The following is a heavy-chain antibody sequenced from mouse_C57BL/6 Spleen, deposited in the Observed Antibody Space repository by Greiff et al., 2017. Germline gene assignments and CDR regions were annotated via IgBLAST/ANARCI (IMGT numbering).Heavy chain of an antibody. Sequence: EVQLVESGGGLVKPGGSLKLSCAASGFTFSSYAMSWVRQTPEKRLEWVATISDGGSYTYYPDNVKGRFTISRDNAKNNLYLQMSHLKSEDTAMYYCARDRRTGKWDFDYWGQGTTLTVSS. CDR2: ISDGGSYT. V-gene: IGHV5-4*01. J-gene: IGHJ2*01. D-gene: IGHD4-1*01. CDR1: GFTFSSYA. CDR3: ARDRRTGKWDFDY.